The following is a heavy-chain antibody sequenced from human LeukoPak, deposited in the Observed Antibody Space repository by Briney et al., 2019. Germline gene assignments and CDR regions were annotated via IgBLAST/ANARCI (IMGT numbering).Heavy chain of an antibody. CDR2: IDQVASEK. D-gene: IGHD3-10*01. CDR3: VRDGGYYGPDS. V-gene: IGHV3-7*04. J-gene: IGHJ4*02. Sequence: GGSLRLSCAASGFTISFYWMSWVRQAPGKGLEWVANIDQVASEKNYVDSVKGRFTISRDNAKNSLYLQMNSVRAEDTAMYYCVRDGGYYGPDSWGQGALVSVSS. CDR1: GFTISFYW.